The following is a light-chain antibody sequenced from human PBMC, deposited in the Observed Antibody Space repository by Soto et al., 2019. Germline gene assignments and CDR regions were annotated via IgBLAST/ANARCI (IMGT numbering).Light chain of an antibody. Sequence: EIVLTQSPATLSLSPGERATLSCRASETVDSFLAWYQQKPGQATRLLIYDASKRATGIPARFSGSGSGTEFTLTISSLESDEFAVYYCKQYENWPRTFGQGTKVDIK. CDR3: KQYENWPRT. CDR1: ETVDSF. J-gene: IGKJ1*01. CDR2: DAS. V-gene: IGKV3-11*01.